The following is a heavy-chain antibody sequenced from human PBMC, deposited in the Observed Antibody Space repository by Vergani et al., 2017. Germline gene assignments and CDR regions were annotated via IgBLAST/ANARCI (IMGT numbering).Heavy chain of an antibody. CDR2: LYASGST. Sequence: QVQLQESGPGLVKPSETLSLICDVFDFISNGHYWGWIRQSPEKGLEWIGSLYASGSTYYNPSLKSRGTISVETSKNQFSLKLSSVTAADTAVYYCARGTLDPSYSSSSVWFDPWGQGMLVTVSS. D-gene: IGHD6-6*01. J-gene: IGHJ5*02. V-gene: IGHV4-38-2*01. CDR3: ARGTLDPSYSSSSVWFDP. CDR1: DFISNGHY.